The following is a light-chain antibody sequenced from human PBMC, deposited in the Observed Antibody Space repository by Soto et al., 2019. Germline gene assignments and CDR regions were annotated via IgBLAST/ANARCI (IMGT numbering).Light chain of an antibody. CDR2: AAS. CDR1: QGISNS. V-gene: IGKV1-27*01. J-gene: IGKJ4*01. CDR3: QTYNSARVT. Sequence: DIPMTQSPSSLSASVGDRVTITCRASQGISNSLAWYQQNAGKSPKLLIYAASNLQSGVPSRFSGSGSGTDFSLTISSLQSEDVATYYCQTYNSARVTFGGGTKVEIK.